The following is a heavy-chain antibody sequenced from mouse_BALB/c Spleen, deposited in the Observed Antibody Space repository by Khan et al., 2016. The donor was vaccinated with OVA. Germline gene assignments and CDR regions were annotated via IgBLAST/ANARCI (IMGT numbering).Heavy chain of an antibody. CDR2: IWSDGST. J-gene: IGHJ4*01. CDR1: GFSLTNYG. CDR3: AGKPFLYYNIMGL. D-gene: IGHD1-1*01. Sequence: VKLEESGPGLVAPSQSLSITCTISGFSLTNYGIHWVRQPPGKGLEWLVVIWSDGSTTYTSALKSRLTISKDNSKSQVFLKMNSLQNDDTDMYLWAGKPFLYYNIMGLRGQGTSVTVSS. V-gene: IGHV2-6*02.